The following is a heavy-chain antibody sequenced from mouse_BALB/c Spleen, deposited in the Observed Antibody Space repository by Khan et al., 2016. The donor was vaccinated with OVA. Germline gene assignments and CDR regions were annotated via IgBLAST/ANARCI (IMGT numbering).Heavy chain of an antibody. CDR2: INPRSGYT. CDR3: ARKLEFYAMDY. V-gene: IGHV1-4*01. J-gene: IGHJ4*01. Sequence: QVQLQQSGAELARPGASVKMSCKASGYTFTSYTMHWVKERPGQGLEWIGYINPRSGYTNYNQKFKDKATLTADKSSSTAYLQLSSLTSEDSAVYYCARKLEFYAMDYWGQGTSVTVSS. CDR1: GYTFTSYT.